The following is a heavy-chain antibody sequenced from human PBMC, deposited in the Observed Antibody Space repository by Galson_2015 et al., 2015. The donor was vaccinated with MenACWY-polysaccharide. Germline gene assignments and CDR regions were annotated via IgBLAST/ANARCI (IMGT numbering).Heavy chain of an antibody. D-gene: IGHD1-1*01. V-gene: IGHV3-74*01. Sequence: SLRLSCAASGFTFSSYWMHWVRQVPGQGLVWVSRINSDGSSTSYADSVKGRFTISRDNAKNTLYLRMNSLRAEDTAVYYCSRGLNGNDRPLSFGSWGQGSLVTVSS. CDR2: INSDGSST. CDR1: GFTFSSYW. CDR3: SRGLNGNDRPLSFGS. J-gene: IGHJ4*02.